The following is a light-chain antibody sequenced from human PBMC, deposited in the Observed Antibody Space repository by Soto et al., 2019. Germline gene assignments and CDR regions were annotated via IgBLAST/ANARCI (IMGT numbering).Light chain of an antibody. Sequence: QSALTQPRSVSGSPGQSVTISCTGTSADVGGYDFVSWYQQLPGKAPKLMIYDVTKRPSGVPDRFSGSKSGNTASLTISGLQAEEEADYYCCSFAGSHVAFGGGTKLTVL. CDR2: DVT. J-gene: IGLJ2*01. CDR3: CSFAGSHVA. CDR1: SADVGGYDF. V-gene: IGLV2-11*01.